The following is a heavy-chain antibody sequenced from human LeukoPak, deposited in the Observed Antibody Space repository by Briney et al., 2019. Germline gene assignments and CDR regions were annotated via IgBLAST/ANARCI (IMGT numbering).Heavy chain of an antibody. Sequence: GGSLRLSCAASGFTFSSYAMSWVRQAPGKGLEWVSDINGSGGSTYYADSVKGRFIISRDNSKNTLYLQMNSLRVEDTAMYYCARDLQWLGLDPWGQGTLVTVSS. J-gene: IGHJ5*02. CDR3: ARDLQWLGLDP. CDR1: GFTFSSYA. CDR2: INGSGGST. D-gene: IGHD6-19*01. V-gene: IGHV3-23*01.